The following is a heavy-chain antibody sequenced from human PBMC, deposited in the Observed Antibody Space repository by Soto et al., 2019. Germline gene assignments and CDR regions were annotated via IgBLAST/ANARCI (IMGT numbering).Heavy chain of an antibody. CDR3: AKTRKDQYCSGGSCPWNP. CDR1: GFTFSSYA. Sequence: GGSLRLSCAASGFTFSSYAMSWVRQAPGKGLEWVSAISGSGGSTYYADSVKGRFTISRDNSKNTLYLQMNSLRAEDTAVYYCAKTRKDQYCSGGSCPWNPWGQGTLVTVSS. V-gene: IGHV3-23*01. CDR2: ISGSGGST. D-gene: IGHD2-15*01. J-gene: IGHJ5*02.